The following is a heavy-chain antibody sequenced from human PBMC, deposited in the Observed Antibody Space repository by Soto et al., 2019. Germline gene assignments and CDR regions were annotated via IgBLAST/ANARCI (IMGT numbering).Heavy chain of an antibody. V-gene: IGHV4-4*07. D-gene: IGHD6-13*01. CDR3: ARGWGSTWYYFDS. CDR1: GINFNDYW. J-gene: IGHJ4*02. CDR2: IYTSENT. Sequence: GSLRLSCAASGINFNDYWMSWVRQAPGKGLEWIGRIYTSENTNYNPSLKSRVTMSVDTSKNQFSLKLSSVTAADTAVYYCARGWGSTWYYFDSWGQGALVTVSS.